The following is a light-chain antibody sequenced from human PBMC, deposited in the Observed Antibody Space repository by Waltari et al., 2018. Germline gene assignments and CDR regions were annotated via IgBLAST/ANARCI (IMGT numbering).Light chain of an antibody. J-gene: IGKJ2*01. CDR2: STS. CDR3: QQYDTSPYT. CDR1: QSINKNF. V-gene: IGKV3-20*01. Sequence: EIVLTQSPGTLSLSPGERVTLSCRASQSINKNFLAWYQQKLSQAPRLLIYSTSSRAAGIPDRFVGSGSGTDFTLTITRLEPEDFALYHCQQYDTSPYTFGQGTKLEIK.